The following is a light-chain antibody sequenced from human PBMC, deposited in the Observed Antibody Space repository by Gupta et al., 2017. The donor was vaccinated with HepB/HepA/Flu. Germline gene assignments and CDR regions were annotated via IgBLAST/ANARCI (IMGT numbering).Light chain of an antibody. V-gene: IGKV1D-12*01. Sequence: EIQMTQSPSSVSASVGDTVTITCRASQGISWLAWYQQKPGKAPNLLIYAASTLQSGVPSRFSGSGSGTSFTLTISSLQPEDFATYYCQQANSFPRTFGQGTRLEIK. J-gene: IGKJ5*01. CDR3: QQANSFPRT. CDR1: QGISW. CDR2: AAS.